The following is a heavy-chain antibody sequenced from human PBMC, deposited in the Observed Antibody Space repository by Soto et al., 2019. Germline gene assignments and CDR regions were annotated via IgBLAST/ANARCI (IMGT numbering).Heavy chain of an antibody. CDR2: ARNKANSYTT. V-gene: IGHV3-72*01. D-gene: IGHD3-10*01. J-gene: IGHJ4*02. Sequence: PGGSLRLSCAASGFTFSTYAMDWVRQAPGKGLEWVGRARNKANSYTTEYAASVKGRFTISRDDSKNSVYLQMNSLKAEDTALYFCARGRFFDSSSYFKNDFDYWGQGTLVTVSS. CDR3: ARGRFFDSSSYFKNDFDY. CDR1: GFTFSTYA.